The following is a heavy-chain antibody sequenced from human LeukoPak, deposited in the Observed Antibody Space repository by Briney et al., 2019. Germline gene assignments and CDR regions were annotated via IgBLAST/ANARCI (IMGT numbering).Heavy chain of an antibody. V-gene: IGHV1-2*02. CDR3: ARVRVVPAAISPLFDY. D-gene: IGHD2-2*02. CDR1: GYTFTGYY. J-gene: IGHJ4*02. CDR2: INPNSGGT. Sequence: ASVKVSCKASGYTFTGYYMHWVRQAPGQGLEWMGWINPNSGGTNYAQKFQGRVTMTRDTSISTAYMELSRLRSDDTAVYYCARVRVVPAAISPLFDYWGQGTLVTVSS.